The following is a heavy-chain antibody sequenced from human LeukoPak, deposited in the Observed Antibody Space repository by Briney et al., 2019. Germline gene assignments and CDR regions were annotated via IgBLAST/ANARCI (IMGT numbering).Heavy chain of an antibody. Sequence: GGSLRLSCGASGFTFSSYDMTWVRQAPGKGLEWVSGIYGRGGTTYYADSVKGRFIVSRDNSKKSLSLQMNSLRAEDTAVYYCARVVGRNWYLDLWGRGTQVTVSS. CDR3: ARVVGRNWYLDL. J-gene: IGHJ2*01. V-gene: IGHV3-23*01. CDR2: IYGRGGTT. CDR1: GFTFSSYD. D-gene: IGHD1-14*01.